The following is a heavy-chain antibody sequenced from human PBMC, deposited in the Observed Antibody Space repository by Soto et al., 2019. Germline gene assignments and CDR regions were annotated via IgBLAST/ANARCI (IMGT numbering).Heavy chain of an antibody. V-gene: IGHV3-48*02. J-gene: IGHJ4*02. CDR1: GFTFSSYS. CDR3: ARGLRGYSSGWY. D-gene: IGHD6-19*01. CDR2: ISSSSSTI. Sequence: EVQLVESGGGLVQPGGSLRLSCAASGFTFSSYSMNWVRQAPGKGLEWVSYISSSSSTIYYVDSVKGRFTISRDNAKNSLYVQMNSLRDEDTAVYYCARGLRGYSSGWYGGQGTLVTVSS.